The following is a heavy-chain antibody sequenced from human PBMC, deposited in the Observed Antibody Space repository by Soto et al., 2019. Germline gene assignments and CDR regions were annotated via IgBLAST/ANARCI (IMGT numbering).Heavy chain of an antibody. Sequence: SETLSLTCAVYGGSFSGYYWSWIRQPPGKGLEWIGEINHSGSTNYNPSLKSRVTISVDTSKNQLSLKLSSVTAADTAVYYCARGRHYYGSGSYSRYYYGMDVWGQGTTVTVSS. CDR3: ARGRHYYGSGSYSRYYYGMDV. D-gene: IGHD3-10*01. J-gene: IGHJ6*02. CDR2: INHSGST. CDR1: GGSFSGYY. V-gene: IGHV4-34*01.